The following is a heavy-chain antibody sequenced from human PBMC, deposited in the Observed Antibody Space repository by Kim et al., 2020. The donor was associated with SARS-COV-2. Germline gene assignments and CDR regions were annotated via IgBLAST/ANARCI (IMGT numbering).Heavy chain of an antibody. V-gene: IGHV3-21*01. D-gene: IGHD4-17*01. CDR1: GFTFSSYS. J-gene: IGHJ4*02. Sequence: GGSLRLSCAASGFTFSSYSMNWVRQAPGKGLEWVSSISSSSYIYYADSVKGRFTISRDNAKNSLYLQMNSLRAEDTAVYYCARAQGAYGDYAFDYWGQGTLVTVSS. CDR2: ISSSSYI. CDR3: ARAQGAYGDYAFDY.